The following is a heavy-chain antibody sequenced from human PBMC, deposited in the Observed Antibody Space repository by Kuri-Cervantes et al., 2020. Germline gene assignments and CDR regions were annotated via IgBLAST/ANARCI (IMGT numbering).Heavy chain of an antibody. Sequence: GGSLRLSCAASGFTFSTYSFNWVRQAPGKGLEWVANLNHDGSETYYVDSVKGRFTISRDNAKNSLYLQMNSLRAEDTAVYYCARDGSLKGYGDYPDFWGQGTLVTVSS. D-gene: IGHD4-17*01. J-gene: IGHJ4*02. CDR3: ARDGSLKGYGDYPDF. V-gene: IGHV3-7*01. CDR1: GFTFSTYS. CDR2: LNHDGSET.